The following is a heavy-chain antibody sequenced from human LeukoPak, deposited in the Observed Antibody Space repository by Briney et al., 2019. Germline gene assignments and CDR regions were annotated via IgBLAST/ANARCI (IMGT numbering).Heavy chain of an antibody. CDR1: GFTFSSYA. Sequence: PGGSLRLSCVASGFTFSSYAMSWVRQAPGKGLEWVSGISGGGGSTYYADSVKGRFSSSRDNSKNTLYLQMNSLRAEDTAVYFCANAYSTAWKGFDSWGQGTLVTVSS. V-gene: IGHV3-23*01. D-gene: IGHD3-16*01. J-gene: IGHJ4*02. CDR2: ISGGGGST. CDR3: ANAYSTAWKGFDS.